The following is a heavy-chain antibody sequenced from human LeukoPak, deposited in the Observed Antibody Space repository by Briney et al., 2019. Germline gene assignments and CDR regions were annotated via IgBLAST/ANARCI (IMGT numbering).Heavy chain of an antibody. J-gene: IGHJ4*02. Sequence: GRSLRLSCAASGFTFSSYGMHWVRQAPGKGLEWVAVISYDGSNKYYADSVKGRFTISRDNSKNSLSLQMNSLRAEDTAVYYCARDTAQSLTLYGVVDFWGQGTLVTVSS. CDR1: GFTFSSYG. V-gene: IGHV3-30*03. CDR3: ARDTAQSLTLYGVVDF. D-gene: IGHD3-9*01. CDR2: ISYDGSNK.